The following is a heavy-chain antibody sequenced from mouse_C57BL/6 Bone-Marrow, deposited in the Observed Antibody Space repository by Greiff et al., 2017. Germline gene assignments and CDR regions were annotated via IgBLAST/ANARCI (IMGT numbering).Heavy chain of an antibody. Sequence: EVQLVESGGGLVQPGGSMKISCVASGFTFSNYWMNWVRQSPEKGLEWVAQIRLKSDNYATNYAESVKGRFTISRDDSKRSVYLQMNNLRAEDTGIYYCTGKIYAGYPYYAMDYWGQGTSVTVSS. CDR1: GFTFSNYW. CDR3: TGKIYAGYPYYAMDY. CDR2: IRLKSDNYAT. D-gene: IGHD2-3*01. V-gene: IGHV6-3*01. J-gene: IGHJ4*01.